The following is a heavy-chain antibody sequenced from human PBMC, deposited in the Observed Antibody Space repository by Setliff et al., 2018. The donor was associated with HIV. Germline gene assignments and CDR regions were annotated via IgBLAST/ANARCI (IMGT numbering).Heavy chain of an antibody. CDR2: IFSSGST. V-gene: IGHV4-59*08. CDR1: GGSISSYC. D-gene: IGHD3-22*01. Sequence: PSETLSLTCTVSGGSISSYCWNWIRQSPGRGLEWIGFIFSSGSTKYNPSLQSRVTMSIDTSKNQFSLKLTSVTAADTAVYYCVKHFWTDYYDWRDTGAFDLWGQGTMVTVSS. CDR3: VKHFWTDYYDWRDTGAFDL. J-gene: IGHJ3*01.